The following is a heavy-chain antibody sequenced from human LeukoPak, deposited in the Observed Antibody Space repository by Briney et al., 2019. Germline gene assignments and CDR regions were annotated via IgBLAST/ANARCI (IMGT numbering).Heavy chain of an antibody. CDR3: ARRAAAGSDYFDY. CDR1: GFTLSTYS. CDR2: ISSTSSTI. D-gene: IGHD6-13*01. Sequence: GGPLILSCAACGFTLSTYSMNWVRQAPGKGLEWLSYISSTSSTIYYADSVKGRFTISRDTAKNSLYLQMNSLRDEDTAVYYCARRAAAGSDYFDYWGQGTLVTVSS. V-gene: IGHV3-48*02. J-gene: IGHJ4*02.